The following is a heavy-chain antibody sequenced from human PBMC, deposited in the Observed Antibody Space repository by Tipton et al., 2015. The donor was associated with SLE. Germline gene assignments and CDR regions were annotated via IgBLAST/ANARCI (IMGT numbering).Heavy chain of an antibody. CDR3: AREIREGYFYYYMDV. V-gene: IGHV4-31*03. D-gene: IGHD5-24*01. CDR2: MFYSGST. CDR1: GDSISSGFFY. J-gene: IGHJ6*03. Sequence: LSLTCTVSGDSISSGFFYWNWIRPHPGKGLGWVGNMFYSGSTSYSPSLKSRVTISVDTSKNQFSLKLSSVTAADTAIYYCAREIREGYFYYYMDVWGKGTTVTVSS.